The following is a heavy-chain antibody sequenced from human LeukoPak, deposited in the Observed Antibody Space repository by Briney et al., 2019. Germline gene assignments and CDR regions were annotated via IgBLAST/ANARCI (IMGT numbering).Heavy chain of an antibody. D-gene: IGHD3-3*01. V-gene: IGHV3-33*01. J-gene: IGHJ4*02. CDR3: ARDPYDPLSGSASRFDY. CDR1: RFTLSTFA. Sequence: AGGSLRLSCSASRFTLSTFAIHWVRQAPGKGLEWVAVIQSDGNDRYYADSVKGRFAISRDNSKNTVNLQMSSLRVEDTAVYYCARDPYDPLSGSASRFDYWGQGTLVTVS. CDR2: IQSDGNDR.